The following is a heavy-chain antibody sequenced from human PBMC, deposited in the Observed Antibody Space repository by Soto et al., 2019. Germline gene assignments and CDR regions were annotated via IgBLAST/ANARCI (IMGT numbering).Heavy chain of an antibody. CDR3: AGSGSGAAAGTYYYYGMDV. J-gene: IGHJ6*02. CDR2: INPNSGGT. V-gene: IGHV1-2*04. Sequence: ASVKVSCKASGYTFTGYYMHWVRQAPGQGLEWMGWINPNSGGTNYAQKFQGWVTMTRDTSISTAYMELSRLRSDDTAVYYCAGSGSGAAAGTYYYYGMDVWGQGTTVTVSS. D-gene: IGHD6-13*01. CDR1: GYTFTGYY.